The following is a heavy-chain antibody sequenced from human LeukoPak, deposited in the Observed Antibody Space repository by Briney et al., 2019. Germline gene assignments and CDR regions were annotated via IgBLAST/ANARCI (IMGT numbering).Heavy chain of an antibody. CDR3: AKDDAWLRFGE. Sequence: GGSLRLSCAASGFTFSSYNMNWVRQAPGKGLEWVSSISTSSNYRYYADSVKGRFTISRDNSENTLYLEVISLTAEDTAVYYCAKDDAWLRFGEWSQGTLVTVSS. D-gene: IGHD3-10*01. CDR1: GFTFSSYN. V-gene: IGHV3-21*04. CDR2: ISTSSNYR. J-gene: IGHJ4*02.